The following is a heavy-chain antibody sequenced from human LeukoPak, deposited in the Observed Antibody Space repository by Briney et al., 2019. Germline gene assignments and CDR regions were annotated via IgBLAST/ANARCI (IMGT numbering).Heavy chain of an antibody. D-gene: IGHD1-1*01. CDR1: GFTFNGSW. J-gene: IGHJ4*02. CDR2: RDPSGSQT. Sequence: FTSSASGFTFNGSWMNWVRQAPGKGLEWVANRDPSGSQTRYVDSVKGRFTISKDDPGTSLYLEMHSLRAEDTAIYYCAVWTSGNYWGQGALVTVSS. CDR3: AVWTSGNY. V-gene: IGHV3-7*01.